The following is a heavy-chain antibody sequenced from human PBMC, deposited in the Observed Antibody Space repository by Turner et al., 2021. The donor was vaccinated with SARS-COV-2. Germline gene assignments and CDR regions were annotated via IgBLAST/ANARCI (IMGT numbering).Heavy chain of an antibody. CDR3: ARHQGSTSGYDHGMNV. CDR1: GGSISSKS. D-gene: IGHD1-1*01. CDR2: FYKIGSI. Sequence: QVQLQESGPGLVRPSETLSLTCTVSGGSISSKSRSWIRQSPGRGLEWIGYFYKIGSIDNNPTLRSRVTISVDTSKNQLSLNLISMTAADTAVDYCARHQGSTSGYDHGMNVWGQGTAVIVSS. V-gene: IGHV4-59*08. J-gene: IGHJ6*02.